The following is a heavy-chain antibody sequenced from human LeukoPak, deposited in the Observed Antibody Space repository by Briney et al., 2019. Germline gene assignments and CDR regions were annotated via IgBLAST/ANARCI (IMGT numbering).Heavy chain of an antibody. J-gene: IGHJ4*02. CDR3: AKAHCSPTSCSRIDY. CDR1: GFTFRSYW. CDR2: IRQDGSEK. Sequence: PGGSLRLSCAASGFTFRSYWMSWVRQVPGKGLEWLANIRQDGSEKYYVDSVKGRFTISRDNSKNTVYLQMSGLRAEDTALYYCAKAHCSPTSCSRIDYWGQGTLVTVSS. V-gene: IGHV3-7*05. D-gene: IGHD2-2*01.